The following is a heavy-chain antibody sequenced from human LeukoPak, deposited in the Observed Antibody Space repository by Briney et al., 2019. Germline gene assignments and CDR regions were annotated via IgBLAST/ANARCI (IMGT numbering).Heavy chain of an antibody. Sequence: SETLSLTCAVSGGSISSSNWWSWVRQPPGKGLEWIGEIYHSGSTNYNPSLKSRVTISVDTSKNQFSLKLSSVTAVDTAVYYCARGSMVRGVLRTYYYYMDVWGKGTTVTVSS. CDR1: GGSISSSNW. J-gene: IGHJ6*03. CDR2: IYHSGST. V-gene: IGHV4-4*02. CDR3: ARGSMVRGVLRTYYYYMDV. D-gene: IGHD3-10*01.